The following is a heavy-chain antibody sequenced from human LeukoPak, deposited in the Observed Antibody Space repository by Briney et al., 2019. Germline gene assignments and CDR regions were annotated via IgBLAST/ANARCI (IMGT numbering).Heavy chain of an antibody. Sequence: PGGSLRLSCAASGFTFSSYWTSWVRQDPGKGLEWVANIKQDGSEKYYVDSVKGRFTISRDSAKNSLYLQMNSLRAEDTAVYYCARDFFRNGWYVEYWGQGTLVTVSS. CDR1: GFTFSSYW. D-gene: IGHD6-19*01. J-gene: IGHJ4*02. CDR3: ARDFFRNGWYVEY. CDR2: IKQDGSEK. V-gene: IGHV3-7*01.